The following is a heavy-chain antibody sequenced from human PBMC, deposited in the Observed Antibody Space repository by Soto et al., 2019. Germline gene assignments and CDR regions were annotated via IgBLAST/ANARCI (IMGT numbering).Heavy chain of an antibody. V-gene: IGHV5-51*01. D-gene: IGHD6-13*01. CDR1: GYSFTNYW. J-gene: IGHJ4*02. CDR3: ARLGSRWPFDY. Sequence: ESLKISFKGSGYSFTNYWIGWVRQMPGKGLEWMGIIYPSDSDTRYSPSFQGLVTISVDKSISTAYLQWSSLKASDSAMYYCARLGSRWPFDYWGQGTLVTVSS. CDR2: IYPSDSDT.